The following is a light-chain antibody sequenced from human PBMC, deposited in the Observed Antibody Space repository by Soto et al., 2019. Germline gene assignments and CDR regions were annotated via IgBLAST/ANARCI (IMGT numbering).Light chain of an antibody. V-gene: IGKV3-20*01. CDR2: GAS. J-gene: IGKJ2*03. CDR1: QSVSSSY. CDR3: QQYGNSLYS. Sequence: EIVLTQSPGTLSLSPGDRATLSCRASQSVSSSYLGWYQQKPGQAPRLLIYGASSRATGISDRFSGSGSGTDFSLTISRLEPEDFAVYYCQQYGNSLYSFGQGTKLEIK.